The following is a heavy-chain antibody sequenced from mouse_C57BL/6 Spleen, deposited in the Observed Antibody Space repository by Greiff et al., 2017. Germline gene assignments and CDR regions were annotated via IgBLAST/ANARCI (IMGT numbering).Heavy chain of an antibody. CDR2: IYPGDGDT. CDR1: GYAFSSYW. D-gene: IGHD2-1*01. J-gene: IGHJ4*01. V-gene: IGHV1-80*01. Sequence: VQLQQSGAELVKPGASVKISCKASGYAFSSYWMNWVKQRPGKGLEWIGQIYPGDGDTNYNGKFKGKATLTADKSSSTAYMQLSSLTSEDSAVYFCARWSLYGNYEDYAMDYWGQGTSVTVSS. CDR3: ARWSLYGNYEDYAMDY.